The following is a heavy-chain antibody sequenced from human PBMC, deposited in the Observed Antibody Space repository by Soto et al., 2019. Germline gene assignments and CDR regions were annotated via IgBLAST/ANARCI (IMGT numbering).Heavy chain of an antibody. CDR1: GGSISSADYY. CDR2: FHSSGAT. Sequence: QVQLQESGPGLVKPSQTLSLTCTVSGGSISSADYYWSWIRQPPGKGLEWIGYFHSSGATYKDPSLKSRVTISVDTSKNQISLKLASVTAADTAVYYCASIWFGDFDYWGHGTLVTVSS. D-gene: IGHD3-10*01. J-gene: IGHJ4*01. CDR3: ASIWFGDFDY. V-gene: IGHV4-30-4*01.